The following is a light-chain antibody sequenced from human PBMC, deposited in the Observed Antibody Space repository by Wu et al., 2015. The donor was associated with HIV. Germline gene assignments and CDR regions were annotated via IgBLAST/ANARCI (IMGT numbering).Light chain of an antibody. Sequence: IQLAQSPSLLSASTGDTVTITCRASQDVGTYLSWYQLRPGRPPKLLIYAASTLQSGVPSRFSGSGSGTEFTLTISSLQPEDFATYYCQQLNSYPITFGQGTRLEI. V-gene: IGKV1-9*01. J-gene: IGKJ5*01. CDR2: AAS. CDR1: QDVGTY. CDR3: QQLNSYPIT.